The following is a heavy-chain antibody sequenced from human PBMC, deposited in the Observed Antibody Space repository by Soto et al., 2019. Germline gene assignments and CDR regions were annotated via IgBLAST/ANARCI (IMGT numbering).Heavy chain of an antibody. CDR2: ISAYNGNT. D-gene: IGHD6-13*01. Sequence: GASVKVSCKASGYTFTGYGISWVRQAPGQGLEWMGWISAYNGNTNYAQKLQGRVTMTTDTSTSTAYMELRSLRSDDTAVYYCARDLFEGSSWYIVGYYYGMDVWGQGTTVTVSS. J-gene: IGHJ6*02. CDR1: GYTFTGYG. CDR3: ARDLFEGSSWYIVGYYYGMDV. V-gene: IGHV1-18*01.